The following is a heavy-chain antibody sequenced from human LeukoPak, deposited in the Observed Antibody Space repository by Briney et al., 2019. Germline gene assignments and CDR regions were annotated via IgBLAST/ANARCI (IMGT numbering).Heavy chain of an antibody. V-gene: IGHV4-39*07. J-gene: IGHJ6*03. CDR2: IYYSGST. CDR3: ARHYSNYPYDYYYMDV. D-gene: IGHD4-11*01. Sequence: SETLSLTCTVSGGSISSSSYYWGWIRQPPGKGLEWIGSIYYSGSTYYNPSLKSRVTISVDTSKTQFSLKLSSVTAADTAVYYCARHYSNYPYDYYYMDVWGKGTTVTVSS. CDR1: GGSISSSSYY.